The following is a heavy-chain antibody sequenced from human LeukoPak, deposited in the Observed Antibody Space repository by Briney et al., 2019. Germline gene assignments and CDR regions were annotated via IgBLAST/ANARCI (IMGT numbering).Heavy chain of an antibody. CDR1: GYNFPNYW. CDR3: ARQVMRGISHFQH. D-gene: IGHD1-1*01. CDR2: VFPGDSDT. V-gene: IGHV5-51*01. Sequence: GESLKISCKASGYNFPNYWIGWVRQMPGKGLEWMGIVFPGDSDTRYGPSFQGQVTISADKSISTAYLQWSSLKASDTAMYYCARQVMRGISHFQHLGPGTLVTVSS. J-gene: IGHJ1*01.